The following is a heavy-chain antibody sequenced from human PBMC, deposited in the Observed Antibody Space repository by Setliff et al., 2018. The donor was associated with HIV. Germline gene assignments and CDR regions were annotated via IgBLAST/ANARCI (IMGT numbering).Heavy chain of an antibody. V-gene: IGHV4-34*01. CDR3: ARGYSSSYYFDY. CDR1: GASVSTHNYY. CDR2: INHSGRI. J-gene: IGHJ4*02. D-gene: IGHD6-13*01. Sequence: SETLSLTCSVSGASVSTHNYYWTWIRQPPGKGLEWIGEINHSGRINCNPSLKSRVTVSVDTSKNQFSLKLSSVTAADTAVYYCARGYSSSYYFDYWGQGTLVTVSS.